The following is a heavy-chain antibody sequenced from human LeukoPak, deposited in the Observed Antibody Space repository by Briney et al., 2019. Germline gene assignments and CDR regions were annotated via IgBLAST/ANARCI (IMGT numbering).Heavy chain of an antibody. V-gene: IGHV3-7*04. CDR1: GSTLSELW. Sequence: GGSLRLSCAASGSTLSELWMNWVRQAPGKGLEWVANIKQDGREKNSVDSVKGRFTISRDNAKNSAYLQMNNLRVDDTAVYYCVGGYGWLPDYWGQGTLVTVSS. CDR2: IKQDGREK. D-gene: IGHD6-19*01. J-gene: IGHJ4*02. CDR3: VGGYGWLPDY.